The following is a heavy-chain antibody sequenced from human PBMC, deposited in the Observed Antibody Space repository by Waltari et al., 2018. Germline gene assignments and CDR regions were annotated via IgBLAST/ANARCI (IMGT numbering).Heavy chain of an antibody. CDR1: GGSISSYS. CDR2: IYTSGST. CDR3: ARENVRYCSGGSCYPGWFDP. J-gene: IGHJ5*02. D-gene: IGHD2-15*01. V-gene: IGHV4-4*07. Sequence: QVQLQESGPGLVKPSETLSLTCTVSGGSISSYSWSWIRQPAGKGLEWIGRIYTSGSTNYNPSLKSRVTMSVDTSKNQFSLKLSSVTAADTAVYYCARENVRYCSGGSCYPGWFDPWGQGTLVTVSS.